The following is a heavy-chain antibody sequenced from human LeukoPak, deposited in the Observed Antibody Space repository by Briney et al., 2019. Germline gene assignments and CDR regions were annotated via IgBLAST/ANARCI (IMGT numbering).Heavy chain of an antibody. V-gene: IGHV3-23*01. D-gene: IGHD5-18*01. CDR3: ARSGYSYGSPLVL. Sequence: GGSLRLSCAASGITLTNYAVSWVRQAPGKGLEYVSLISGGGVGTYYADSAKGRFTISRDSSTNTVFLEMNSLRAEDTAVYYCARSGYSYGSPLVLWGQGTLVTVSS. CDR2: ISGGGVGT. J-gene: IGHJ4*02. CDR1: GITLTNYA.